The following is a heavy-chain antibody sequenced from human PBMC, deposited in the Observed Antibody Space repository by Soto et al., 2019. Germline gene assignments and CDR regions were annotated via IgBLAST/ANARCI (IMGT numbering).Heavy chain of an antibody. CDR3: ARAKLLTSRVYYYYGMDV. Sequence: SETLSLTCTVSGGSISSYYWSWIRQPPGKGLEWIGYIYYSGSTNYNPSLKSRVTISVDTSKNQSSLKLSSVTAADTAVYYCARAKLLTSRVYYYYGMDVWGQGTTVTVSS. CDR1: GGSISSYY. D-gene: IGHD3-9*01. V-gene: IGHV4-59*12. CDR2: IYYSGST. J-gene: IGHJ6*02.